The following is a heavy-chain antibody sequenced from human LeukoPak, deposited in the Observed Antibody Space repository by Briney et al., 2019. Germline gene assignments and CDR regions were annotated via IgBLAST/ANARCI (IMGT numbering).Heavy chain of an antibody. D-gene: IGHD3-3*01. CDR3: ARDSWGGHDFWSGYYTSQDFDY. CDR1: GFTFSSYS. Sequence: GGSLRLSCAASGFTFSSYSMNWVRQAPGKGLEWVSYISSSSSTIYYADSVKGRFTISRDNAKNSLYLQMNSLRAEDTAVYYCARDSWGGHDFWSGYYTSQDFDYWGQGTLVTVSS. V-gene: IGHV3-48*01. J-gene: IGHJ4*02. CDR2: ISSSSSTI.